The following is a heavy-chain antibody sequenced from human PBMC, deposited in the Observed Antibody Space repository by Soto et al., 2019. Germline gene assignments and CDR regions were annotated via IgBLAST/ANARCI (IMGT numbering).Heavy chain of an antibody. V-gene: IGHV1-46*03. CDR2: INPSGGST. D-gene: IGHD6-6*01. CDR3: ARGGAGYSSSSDGNWFDP. J-gene: IGHJ5*02. CDR1: GYTFTSYY. Sequence: ASVKVSCKASGYTFTSYYMHWVRQAPGQGLEWMGIINPSGGSTSYAQKFQGRVTMTRDTSTGTVSLELGSLRSEDTAVYYCARGGAGYSSSSDGNWFDPWGQGTLVTVSS.